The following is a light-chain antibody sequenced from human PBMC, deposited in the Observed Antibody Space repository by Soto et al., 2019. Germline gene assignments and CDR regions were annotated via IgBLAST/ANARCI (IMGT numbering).Light chain of an antibody. CDR1: QTTLTY. CDR2: AAT. J-gene: IGKJ4*01. Sequence: DFQLPQSPSSLSASVGVTVTIACRAGQTTLTYLNWYQQTPGRAPRLLISAATSLQTGVPSRFSGSGSGTEFTLTITSLQPEDFATYYCQQNKSAPLTFGGGTRVEIK. CDR3: QQNKSAPLT. V-gene: IGKV1-39*01.